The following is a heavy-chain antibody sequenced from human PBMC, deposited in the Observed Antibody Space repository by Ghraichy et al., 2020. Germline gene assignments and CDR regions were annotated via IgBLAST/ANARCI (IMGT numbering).Heavy chain of an antibody. Sequence: GESLNISCAASGFTFSSYWMSWVRQAPGKGLEWVANIKQDGSEKYYVDSVKGRFTISRDNAKNSLYLQMNSLRAEDTAVYYCAREGYCSSTSCYTFDYWGQGTLVTVSS. D-gene: IGHD2-2*02. CDR1: GFTFSSYW. CDR2: IKQDGSEK. CDR3: AREGYCSSTSCYTFDY. V-gene: IGHV3-7*01. J-gene: IGHJ4*02.